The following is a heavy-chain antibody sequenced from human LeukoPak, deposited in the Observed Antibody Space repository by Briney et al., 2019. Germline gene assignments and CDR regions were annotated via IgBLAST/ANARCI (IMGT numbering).Heavy chain of an antibody. CDR3: AKSQLPSWGAFDI. J-gene: IGHJ3*02. D-gene: IGHD2-2*01. Sequence: PSQTLSLTCTVSGGSISSGDYYWSWIRQPPGKGLEWIGYIYYSGSTYYNPSLKSRVTISVDTSKSQFSLKLSSVTAADTAVYYCAKSQLPSWGAFDIWGQGTMVTVSS. CDR2: IYYSGST. V-gene: IGHV4-30-4*08. CDR1: GGSISSGDYY.